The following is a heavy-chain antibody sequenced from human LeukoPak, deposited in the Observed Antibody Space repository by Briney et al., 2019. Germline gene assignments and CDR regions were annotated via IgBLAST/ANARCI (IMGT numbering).Heavy chain of an antibody. CDR1: GGSLSPYY. CDR3: ARGNHGIAAALFDY. D-gene: IGHD6-13*01. CDR2: IYHSGST. Sequence: SETLSLTCSISGGSLSPYYWNWIRQPPGKGLEWIGYIYHSGSTYYNPSLKSRVTISVDRSKNQFSLKLSSVTAADTAVYYCARGNHGIAAALFDYWGQGTLVTVSS. V-gene: IGHV4-59*12. J-gene: IGHJ4*02.